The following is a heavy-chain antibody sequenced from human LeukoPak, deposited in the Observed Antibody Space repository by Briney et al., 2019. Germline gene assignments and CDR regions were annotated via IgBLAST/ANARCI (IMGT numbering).Heavy chain of an antibody. Sequence: PGGSLRLSCAASGFTFSSYAMTWVRQAPGKGLEWVSVISGSSGGTYYADSVKGRFIISRDNFKNTVYLQMNSLRAADTAVYYCAKEDDFGNHFDYWGQGTLVTVSS. CDR1: GFTFSSYA. CDR3: AKEDDFGNHFDY. J-gene: IGHJ4*02. D-gene: IGHD4-11*01. V-gene: IGHV3-23*01. CDR2: ISGSSGGT.